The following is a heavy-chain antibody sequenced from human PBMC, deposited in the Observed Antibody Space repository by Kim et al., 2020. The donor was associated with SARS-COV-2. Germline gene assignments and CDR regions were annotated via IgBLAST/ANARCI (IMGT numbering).Heavy chain of an antibody. CDR2: IIPIFGTA. CDR3: ARTQMVRGVISHYYYYGMDV. V-gene: IGHV1-69*13. D-gene: IGHD3-10*01. J-gene: IGHJ6*02. Sequence: SVKVSCKASGGTFSSYAISWVRQAPGQGLEWMGGIIPIFGTANYAQKFQGRVTITADESTSTAYMELSSLRSEDTAVYYCARTQMVRGVISHYYYYGMDVWGQGTTVTVSS. CDR1: GGTFSSYA.